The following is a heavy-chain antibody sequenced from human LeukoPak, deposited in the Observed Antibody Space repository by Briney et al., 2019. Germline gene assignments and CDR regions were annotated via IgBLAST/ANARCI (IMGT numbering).Heavy chain of an antibody. J-gene: IGHJ4*02. D-gene: IGHD3-10*01. CDR2: IYHSGST. V-gene: IGHV4-38-2*02. Sequence: SETLSLTCTVSGYSISSGYYWGWIRQPPGKGLEWIGSIYHSGSTYYNPSLKSRVTISVDTSKNQFSLKLSSVTAADTAVYYCARVSSSGGYYNAPPIDYWGQGTLVTVSS. CDR1: GYSISSGYY. CDR3: ARVSSSGGYYNAPPIDY.